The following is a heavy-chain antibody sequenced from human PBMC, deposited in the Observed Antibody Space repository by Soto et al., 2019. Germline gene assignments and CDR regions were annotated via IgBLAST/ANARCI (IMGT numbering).Heavy chain of an antibody. CDR3: ARGGGTTPFDY. D-gene: IGHD3-16*01. CDR2: IDHFGNT. V-gene: IGHV4-34*01. Sequence: SETLSLTCAVYGRSFRSYFWTWVRQTPKKGLEWIGEIDHFGNTNSNPSLRSRLTISLDTSQGLFSLKLSSLTAADTAVYYCARGGGTTPFDYWGQGSLVTVSS. J-gene: IGHJ4*02. CDR1: GRSFRSYF.